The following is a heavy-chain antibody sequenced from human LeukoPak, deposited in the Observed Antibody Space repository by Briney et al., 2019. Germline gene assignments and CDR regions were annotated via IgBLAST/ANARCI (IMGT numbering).Heavy chain of an antibody. CDR3: AKSGQRGYYSYYMDV. D-gene: IGHD6-13*01. J-gene: IGHJ6*03. CDR2: ISGSGGST. V-gene: IGHV3-23*01. CDR1: GFTFSSYG. Sequence: RPGGSLRLSCAASGFTFSSYGMSWVRQAPGKGLEWVSAISGSGGSTYYADSVKGRFTISRDNSKNTLYLQMNSLRAVDTAVYYCAKSGQRGYYSYYMDVWGKGTTVTISS.